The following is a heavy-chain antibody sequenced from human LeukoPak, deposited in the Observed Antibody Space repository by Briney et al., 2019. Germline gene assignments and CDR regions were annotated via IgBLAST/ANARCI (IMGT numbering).Heavy chain of an antibody. CDR3: ARSGPSSSWYFWFDP. CDR1: GYTFTGYY. J-gene: IGHJ5*02. D-gene: IGHD6-13*01. V-gene: IGHV1-2*04. CDR2: INANSGGT. Sequence: APVKVSCKASGYTFTGYYMHWVRQAPGQGLEWMGRINANSGGTNYAQKFQGWVTMTRDTSISTVYMELSRLRSDDTAVYYCARSGPSSSWYFWFDPWGQGTLVTVSS.